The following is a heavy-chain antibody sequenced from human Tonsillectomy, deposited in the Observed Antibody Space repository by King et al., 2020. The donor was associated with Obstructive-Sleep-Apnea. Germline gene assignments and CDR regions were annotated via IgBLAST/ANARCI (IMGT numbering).Heavy chain of an antibody. Sequence: VQLVESGGGVVQPGRSLRLSCAASGFTFSSYAMHWVRQAPGKGLEWMAVISYDGSNKYYADSVKGRFTISRDNSKNTLYLQMNSLRAEDTAVYYCARPQERRSRSWGGGFDYWGQGTLVTVSS. CDR2: ISYDGSNK. CDR3: ARPQERRSRSWGGGFDY. V-gene: IGHV3-30*04. D-gene: IGHD6-13*01. CDR1: GFTFSSYA. J-gene: IGHJ4*02.